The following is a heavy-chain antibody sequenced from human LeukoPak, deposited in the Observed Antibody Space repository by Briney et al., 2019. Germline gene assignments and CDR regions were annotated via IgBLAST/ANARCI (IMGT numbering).Heavy chain of an antibody. CDR2: IIPIFGTA. Sequence: SVKVSCKASGGTFSSYAISWVRQAPGQGLEWMGRIIPIFGTANYAQKFQGRVTITTDKSTSTAYMELSSLRSEDTAVYYCASGAVTEIPWYFDLWGRGTLVTVSS. CDR1: GGTFSSYA. J-gene: IGHJ2*01. D-gene: IGHD4-17*01. CDR3: ASGAVTEIPWYFDL. V-gene: IGHV1-69*05.